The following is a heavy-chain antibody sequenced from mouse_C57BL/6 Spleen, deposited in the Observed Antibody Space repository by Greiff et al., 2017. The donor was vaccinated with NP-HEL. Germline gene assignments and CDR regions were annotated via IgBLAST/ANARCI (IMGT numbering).Heavy chain of an antibody. CDR3: ARVYYYGSSYSYWYFDV. Sequence: SGPELVKPGASVKMSCKASGYTFTDYNMHWVKQSHGKSLEWIGYINPNNGGTSYNQKFKGKATLTVNKSSSTAYMELRSLTSEDSAVYYCARVYYYGSSYSYWYFDVWGTGTTVTVSS. CDR1: GYTFTDYN. D-gene: IGHD1-1*01. J-gene: IGHJ1*03. CDR2: INPNNGGT. V-gene: IGHV1-22*01.